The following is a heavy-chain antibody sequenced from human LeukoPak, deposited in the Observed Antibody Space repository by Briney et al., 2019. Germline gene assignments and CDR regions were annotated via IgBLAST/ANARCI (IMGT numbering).Heavy chain of an antibody. V-gene: IGHV1-69*17. CDR1: GGTFISYA. Sequence: ASVKVSCKASGGTFISYAISWVRQAPGQGLEWMGGIIPIFGIANYAQKFQGRVTITADKSTSTAYMELSSLRSEDTAVYYCARDKNYDILTGYYKEYYFDYWGQGTLVTVSS. D-gene: IGHD3-9*01. CDR2: IIPIFGIA. J-gene: IGHJ4*02. CDR3: ARDKNYDILTGYYKEYYFDY.